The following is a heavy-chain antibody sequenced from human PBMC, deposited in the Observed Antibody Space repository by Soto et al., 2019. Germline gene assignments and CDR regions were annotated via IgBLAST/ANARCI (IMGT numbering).Heavy chain of an antibody. V-gene: IGHV1-69*12. Sequence: QVQLVQSVAEVKKTGSSVKVSCKASGGTFSSYAISWVRQSPGQGLEWRGGIIPIFGTANYAQKVQGRVTITADESTSTVYMELSSMRSEDTAVYYWARGRSYYGSGSPTGGSMDVWGQGTTVTVSS. CDR2: IIPIFGTA. CDR3: ARGRSYYGSGSPTGGSMDV. J-gene: IGHJ6*02. CDR1: GGTFSSYA. D-gene: IGHD3-10*01.